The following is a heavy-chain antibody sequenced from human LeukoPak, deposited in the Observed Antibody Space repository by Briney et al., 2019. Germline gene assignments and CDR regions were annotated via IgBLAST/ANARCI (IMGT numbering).Heavy chain of an antibody. CDR2: IKPDGSNT. D-gene: IGHD2-15*01. CDR1: GFIFSDFW. V-gene: IGHV3-7*01. CDR3: VRTLPYYSGGTCTAY. J-gene: IGHJ4*02. Sequence: GGSLRLSCAASGFIFSDFWMSWVRQAPGKGLQWVATIKPDGSNTYYVDSVKGRFTISRDNAKNSLYLQLNSLRAEDTAVFYCVRTLPYYSGGTCTAYWGQGTLVTVSS.